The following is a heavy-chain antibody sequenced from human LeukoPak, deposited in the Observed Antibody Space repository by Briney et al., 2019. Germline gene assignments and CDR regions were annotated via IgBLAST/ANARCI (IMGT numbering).Heavy chain of an antibody. Sequence: AGSLTLSCAASGFTFSNAWMSWVRQAPGRGLEWVSSISGRDGSTYYADSVKGRFTISRDNCKNTLYLQMNRLRAEDTAVYYCAKDLLITYYYGSGSYPPLDYWGQGTLVTVSS. J-gene: IGHJ4*02. V-gene: IGHV3-23*01. D-gene: IGHD3-10*01. CDR1: GFTFSNAW. CDR3: AKDLLITYYYGSGSYPPLDY. CDR2: ISGRDGST.